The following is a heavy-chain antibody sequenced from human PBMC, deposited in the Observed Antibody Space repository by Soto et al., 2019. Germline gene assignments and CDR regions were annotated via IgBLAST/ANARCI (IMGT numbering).Heavy chain of an antibody. CDR2: INHSGST. Sequence: NPSETLSLTCAVYGGSFSGYYWSWIRQPPGKGLEWIGEINHSGSTNYNPSLKSRVTISVDTSKNQFSLKLSSVTAADTAVYYCARGPDYGVRFDPWGQGTLVTVSS. J-gene: IGHJ5*02. CDR3: ARGPDYGVRFDP. CDR1: GGSFSGYY. D-gene: IGHD4-17*01. V-gene: IGHV4-34*01.